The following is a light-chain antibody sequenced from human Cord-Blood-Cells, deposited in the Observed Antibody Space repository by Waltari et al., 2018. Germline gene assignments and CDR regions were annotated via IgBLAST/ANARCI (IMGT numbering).Light chain of an antibody. J-gene: IGLJ1*01. V-gene: IGLV2-23*02. CDR3: CSYAGSSTLV. CDR2: EVS. Sequence: QSALTQPASVSGSHGQSITIPCTGTSSDVGSYNLVSWYQQHPGKAPKLMIYEVSKRPSGVSNRFSGSKSGNTASLTISGLQAEDEADYYCCSYAGSSTLVFGTGTKVTVL. CDR1: SSDVGSYNL.